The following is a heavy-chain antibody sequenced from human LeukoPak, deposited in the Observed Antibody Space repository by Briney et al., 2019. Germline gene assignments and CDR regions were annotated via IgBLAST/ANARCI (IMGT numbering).Heavy chain of an antibody. V-gene: IGHV1-69*13. Sequence: SVRVSCKASGGTFSSYAISWVRQAREQGLEWMGGIIPIFGTANYAQKFQGRVTITADESTSTAYMELSSLRSEDTAVYYCASLVDTATGFDYWGQGALVTVSS. CDR1: GGTFSSYA. CDR3: ASLVDTATGFDY. J-gene: IGHJ4*02. CDR2: IIPIFGTA. D-gene: IGHD5-18*01.